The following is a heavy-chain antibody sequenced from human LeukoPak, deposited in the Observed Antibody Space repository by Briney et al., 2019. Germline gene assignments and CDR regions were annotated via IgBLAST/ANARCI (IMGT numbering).Heavy chain of an antibody. Sequence: ASVKVSCKASGYTFTGYYMHWVRQAPGQGLEWMGRINPNSGGTNYAQKFQGRVTMTRDTSISTAYMELSMLRSDDTAVYYCASGFGELLEDYFDYWGQGTLVTVSS. J-gene: IGHJ4*02. CDR2: INPNSGGT. D-gene: IGHD3-10*01. V-gene: IGHV1-2*06. CDR1: GYTFTGYY. CDR3: ASGFGELLEDYFDY.